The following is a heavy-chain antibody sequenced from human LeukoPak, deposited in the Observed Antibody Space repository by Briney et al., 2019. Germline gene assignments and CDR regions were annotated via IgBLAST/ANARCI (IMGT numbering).Heavy chain of an antibody. J-gene: IGHJ3*02. V-gene: IGHV3-74*01. CDR2: INSDGIST. CDR1: GFTFSNYW. CDR3: ARDSDSVATTDAFDI. Sequence: GGSLRLSCAASGFTFSNYWMHWVRQAPGKGLVWVSRINSDGISTKYADSVKGRFTISRDNAKNTLYLQVNSLRADDTAVYYCARDSDSVATTDAFDIWGQGTMVTVSS. D-gene: IGHD5-12*01.